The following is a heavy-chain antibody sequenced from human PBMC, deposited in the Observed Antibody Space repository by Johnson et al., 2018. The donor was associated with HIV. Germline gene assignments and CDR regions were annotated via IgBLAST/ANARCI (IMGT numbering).Heavy chain of an antibody. CDR3: AKVLATTEYSSSSWSDAFDI. Sequence: VLLVESGGGVVQPGRSLRLSCAASGFTFSNYAMHWVRQAPGKGLEWVTNIKQDGSEKYYVDSVKGRFTISRDNAKNSLYLQMNSLRAEDTALYYCAKVLATTEYSSSSWSDAFDIWGQGTMVTVSS. CDR1: GFTFSNYA. V-gene: IGHV3-7*03. D-gene: IGHD6-6*01. J-gene: IGHJ3*02. CDR2: IKQDGSEK.